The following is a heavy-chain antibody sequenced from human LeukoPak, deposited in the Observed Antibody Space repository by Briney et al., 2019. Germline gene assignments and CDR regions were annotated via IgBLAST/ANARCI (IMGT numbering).Heavy chain of an antibody. CDR3: ARLERSYYRARLIPFDY. Sequence: SETLSLTCTVSGGSLSSSSYYWGWIRQPPGKGLEWIGSIYYSGSTYYNPSLKSRVTISVDTSKNQFSLKLNSVTAADTAVYYCARLERSYYRARLIPFDYWGQGTLVTVSS. J-gene: IGHJ4*02. D-gene: IGHD3-10*01. CDR1: GGSLSSSSYY. V-gene: IGHV4-39*01. CDR2: IYYSGST.